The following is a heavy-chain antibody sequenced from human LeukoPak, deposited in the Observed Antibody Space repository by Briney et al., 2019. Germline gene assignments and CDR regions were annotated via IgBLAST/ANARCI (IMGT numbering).Heavy chain of an antibody. CDR3: ARDFAGHCSSSNCYADY. J-gene: IGHJ4*02. V-gene: IGHV3-21*01. D-gene: IGHD2-2*01. Sequence: AGGSLRLSCVVSGFTFSTYAMSWVRQTPGKGLEWVSSISSSSRYIYYADSVKGRFTISRDNAKNSLYLQLSSLRAEDTAVYYCARDFAGHCSSSNCYADYWGQGTLVTVSS. CDR2: ISSSSRYI. CDR1: GFTFSTYA.